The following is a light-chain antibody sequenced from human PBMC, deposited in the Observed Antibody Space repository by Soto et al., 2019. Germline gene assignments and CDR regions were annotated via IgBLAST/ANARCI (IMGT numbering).Light chain of an antibody. CDR1: QSVSHNY. J-gene: IGKJ1*01. V-gene: IGKV3-11*01. Sequence: DIRFTQSTSTLSLSPRERATLSCRASQSVSHNYLASYQQKPGQAPGLHIYNESTRATDIPARFSGSGSGTDFTLTISILEPEDFVVYYCQQRPDCTSQWTFGQGTKV. CDR3: QQRPDCTSQWT. CDR2: NES.